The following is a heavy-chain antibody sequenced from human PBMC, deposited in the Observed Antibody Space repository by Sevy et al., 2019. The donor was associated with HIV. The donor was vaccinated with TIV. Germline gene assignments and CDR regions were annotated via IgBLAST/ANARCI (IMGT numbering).Heavy chain of an antibody. Sequence: GGSLRLSCAASGFNFDSYTMNWVRQAPGQGLEWVSSISGSSNYIYYADSLKGRFTISRDNAKNSVYLQMHSLRVDDTAVYFCAGPYGSGSWEAFDVWGQGTVVTVSS. V-gene: IGHV3-21*01. CDR3: AGPYGSGSWEAFDV. D-gene: IGHD3-10*01. CDR1: GFNFDSYT. CDR2: ISGSSNYI. J-gene: IGHJ3*01.